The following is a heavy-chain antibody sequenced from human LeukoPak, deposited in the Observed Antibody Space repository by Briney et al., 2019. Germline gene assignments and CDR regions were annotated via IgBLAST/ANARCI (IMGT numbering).Heavy chain of an antibody. D-gene: IGHD3-22*01. Sequence: PGGSLRLSCAASGFTFSSYSMNWVRQAPGKGLEWVSYISSSSSTIYYADSVKGRFTISRDNAKNSLYLQMNSLRDEDTAVYYCAQLYYYDSSGYRWGQGTLVTASS. CDR3: AQLYYYDSSGYR. CDR2: ISSSSSTI. V-gene: IGHV3-48*02. CDR1: GFTFSSYS. J-gene: IGHJ4*02.